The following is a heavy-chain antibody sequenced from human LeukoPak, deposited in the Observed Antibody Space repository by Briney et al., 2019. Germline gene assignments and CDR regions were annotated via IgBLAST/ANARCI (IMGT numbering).Heavy chain of an antibody. Sequence: PSETLSLTCTVSGGSISGYYWSWIRQPAGKGLEWIGRIYTSGSTNYNPSLKSRVTMSVDTSKNQFSLKLSSVTAADTAVYYCAGELYDFWSGYYSEDAFDIWGQGTMVTVSS. CDR1: GGSISGYY. J-gene: IGHJ3*02. D-gene: IGHD3-3*01. CDR3: AGELYDFWSGYYSEDAFDI. CDR2: IYTSGST. V-gene: IGHV4-4*07.